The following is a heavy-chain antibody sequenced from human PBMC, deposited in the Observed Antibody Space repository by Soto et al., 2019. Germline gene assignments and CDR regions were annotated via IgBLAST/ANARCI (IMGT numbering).Heavy chain of an antibody. V-gene: IGHV3-48*02. Sequence: GALRLSWAGPGFTFRSYSMNWGRQGPGKGLECVSYISSSSSTIYYADSVQGRFTISRDNAKNSLYLQMNSLRDEDTAVYYCARPEYSSSSYGMDVWGQGTTVTVSS. J-gene: IGHJ6*02. D-gene: IGHD6-6*01. CDR3: ARPEYSSSSYGMDV. CDR2: ISSSSSTI. CDR1: GFTFRSYS.